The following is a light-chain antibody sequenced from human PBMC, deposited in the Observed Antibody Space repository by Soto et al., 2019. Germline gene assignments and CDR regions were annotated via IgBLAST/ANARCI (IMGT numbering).Light chain of an antibody. V-gene: IGKV1-27*01. CDR2: SAS. Sequence: DIPMTQSPSSLSASVGDSVTITCRASQGINNYLAWYQQKPGKVPVLLIYSASTLKSGVPSRFSGRGAGTDFTLTISSLQPEDFATYYCQQYNTYPPTFGQGTKVEI. J-gene: IGKJ1*01. CDR1: QGINNY. CDR3: QQYNTYPPT.